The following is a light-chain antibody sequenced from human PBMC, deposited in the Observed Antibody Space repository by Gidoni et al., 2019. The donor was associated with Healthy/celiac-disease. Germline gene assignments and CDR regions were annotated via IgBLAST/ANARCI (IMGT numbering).Light chain of an antibody. CDR3: QQRSNWPPEIT. Sequence: EIVLTQSPATLSWSPGERATLSCRASQSVSSYLAWYQQKPGQAPRLLICDASNRATGIPARFSGSGSGTDFTRTISSLEPEDFAVYYCQQRSNWPPEITFGQXTRLEIK. V-gene: IGKV3-11*01. CDR2: DAS. J-gene: IGKJ5*01. CDR1: QSVSSY.